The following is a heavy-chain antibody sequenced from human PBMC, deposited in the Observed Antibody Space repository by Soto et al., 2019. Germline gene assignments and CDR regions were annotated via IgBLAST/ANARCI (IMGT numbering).Heavy chain of an antibody. J-gene: IGHJ6*02. CDR3: ASSKGDTAMVPPHYYYGREV. Sequence: GASVKVSCKASGYTFTSYGISWVRQAPGQGLEWMGWISAYNGNTNYAQKLQGRVTMTTDTSTSTAYMELRSLRSDDTAVYYCASSKGDTAMVPPHYYYGREVWGQVTTVTVSS. D-gene: IGHD5-18*01. CDR1: GYTFTSYG. V-gene: IGHV1-18*01. CDR2: ISAYNGNT.